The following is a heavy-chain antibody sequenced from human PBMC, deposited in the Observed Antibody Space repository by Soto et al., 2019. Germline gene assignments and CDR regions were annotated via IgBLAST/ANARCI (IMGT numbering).Heavy chain of an antibody. CDR3: ARGIASTSLVSFDV. Sequence: PGGSLRLSCVASGFSFSPSIMHWVRQAPGKGLEWIATISSTSTNIYYAGSVKGRFSISRDNPKSSLFLQMNSLRAEDMAVYYCARGIASTSLVSFDVWGQGTMVTVSS. D-gene: IGHD1-1*01. J-gene: IGHJ3*01. CDR2: ISSTSTNI. CDR1: GFSFSPSI. V-gene: IGHV3-21*04.